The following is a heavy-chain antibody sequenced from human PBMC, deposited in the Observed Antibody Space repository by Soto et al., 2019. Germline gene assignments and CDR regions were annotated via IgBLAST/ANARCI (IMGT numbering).Heavy chain of an antibody. CDR2: INPNSGGT. CDR1: GYTFTGYY. D-gene: IGHD6-19*01. V-gene: IGHV1-2*04. Sequence: ASVKGSCKASGYTFTGYYMHWVRQAPGQGLEWMGWINPNSGGTNYAQKFQGWVTMTRDTSISTAYMELSRLRSDDTAVYYCARGDPPPRVYSSGGYGWRDNYGMDVWGQGTTVTVSS. J-gene: IGHJ6*02. CDR3: ARGDPPPRVYSSGGYGWRDNYGMDV.